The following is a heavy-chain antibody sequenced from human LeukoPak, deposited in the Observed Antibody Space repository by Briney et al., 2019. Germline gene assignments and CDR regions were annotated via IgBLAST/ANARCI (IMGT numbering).Heavy chain of an antibody. CDR3: ARVDAQSPYYFDY. V-gene: IGHV1-69*13. CDR1: GYTFTGYH. CDR2: IIPIFGTA. Sequence: GASVKVSCKASGYTFTGYHMHWVRQAPGQGLEWMGGIIPIFGTANYAQKFQGRVTITADESTSTAYMELSSLRSEDTAVYYCARVDAQSPYYFDYWGQGTLVTVSS. J-gene: IGHJ4*02.